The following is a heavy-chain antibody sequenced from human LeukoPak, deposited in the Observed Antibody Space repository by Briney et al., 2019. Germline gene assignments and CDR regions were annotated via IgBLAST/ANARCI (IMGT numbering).Heavy chain of an antibody. Sequence: GGSLRLSCAASGFTFSAFGMNWVRQAPGKGLEWVSTVTNSGGSTYYVDSVKGRFTISRDNSKNTLYLQMNSLRAEDTAKYYCTKDYCGKFCSAVWGQGTTVTVSS. CDR3: TKDYCGKFCSAV. CDR1: GFTFSAFG. D-gene: IGHD3-9*01. J-gene: IGHJ6*02. CDR2: VTNSGGST. V-gene: IGHV3-23*01.